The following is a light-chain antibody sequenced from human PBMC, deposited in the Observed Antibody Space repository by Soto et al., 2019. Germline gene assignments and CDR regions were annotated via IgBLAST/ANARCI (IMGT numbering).Light chain of an antibody. CDR3: QQRSAWPT. Sequence: IVLTQSPATLSLSPGERATLSCTASQSISSNFAGYQQRRGQAPRLLIYDASKRATGVPGRFSGSGAETDSTTTISSLEHEDVAVYFWQQRSAWPTFGQGTRLEIK. J-gene: IGKJ5*01. CDR1: QSISSN. V-gene: IGKV3-11*01. CDR2: DAS.